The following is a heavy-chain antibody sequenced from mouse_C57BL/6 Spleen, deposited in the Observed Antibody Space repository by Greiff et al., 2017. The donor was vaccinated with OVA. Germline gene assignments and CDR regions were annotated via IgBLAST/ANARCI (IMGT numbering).Heavy chain of an antibody. V-gene: IGHV5-4*01. J-gene: IGHJ3*01. CDR1: GFTFSSYA. D-gene: IGHD2-5*01. CDR3: ARDSNYAFAY. CDR2: ISDGGSYT. Sequence: EVKLMESGGGLVKPGGSLKLSCAASGFTFSSYAMSWVRQTPEKRLEWVATISDGGSYTYYPDNVKGRFTISRDNAKNNLYLQMSHLKSEDTAMYYCARDSNYAFAYWGQGTLVTVSA.